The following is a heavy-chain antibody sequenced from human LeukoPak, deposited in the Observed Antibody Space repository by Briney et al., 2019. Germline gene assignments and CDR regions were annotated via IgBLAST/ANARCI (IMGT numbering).Heavy chain of an antibody. CDR3: AKDGSSWPFFDS. Sequence: SETLSVTCTVSGGSIIGYYWSWIRQPAGKGLEWIGRIHGTGGTDYNPSLKSRVTMSVDTSKNQFSLKLTSVTAADTAVYYCAKDGSSWPFFDSWGQGTLVTVSS. CDR1: GGSIIGYY. V-gene: IGHV4-4*07. J-gene: IGHJ4*02. D-gene: IGHD6-13*01. CDR2: IHGTGGT.